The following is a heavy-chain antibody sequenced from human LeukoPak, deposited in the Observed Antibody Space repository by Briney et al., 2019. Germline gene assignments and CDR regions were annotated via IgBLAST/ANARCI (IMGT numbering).Heavy chain of an antibody. J-gene: IGHJ4*02. V-gene: IGHV3-23*01. CDR1: GFTFSNYG. CDR3: ASIEDQSIVATIVRDY. CDR2: ITGSGGST. D-gene: IGHD5-12*01. Sequence: GGSLRLSCAASGFTFSNYGLSWVRQAPGKGLEWVSGITGSGGSTYYADSVKGRFTISRDNAKNTLYLQMNSLRAEDTAVYYCASIEDQSIVATIVRDYWGQGTLVTVSS.